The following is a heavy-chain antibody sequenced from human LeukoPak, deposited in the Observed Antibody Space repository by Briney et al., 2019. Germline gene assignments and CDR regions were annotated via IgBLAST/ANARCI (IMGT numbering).Heavy chain of an antibody. CDR2: TTHDGMYT. D-gene: IGHD4-23*01. CDR3: TKGGGISANPLDP. Sequence: GGSLRLSCAASGFSLWTSGIHWVRQAPGKGLEWLSLTTHDGMYTNFADSVKGRFTISTDTSKNTVYLQMNSLRPEDTAVYYCTKGGGISANPLDPWGQGTLVIVSS. CDR1: GFSLWTSG. V-gene: IGHV3-30*18. J-gene: IGHJ5*02.